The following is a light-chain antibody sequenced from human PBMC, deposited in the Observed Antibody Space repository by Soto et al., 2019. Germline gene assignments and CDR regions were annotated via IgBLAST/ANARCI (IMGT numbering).Light chain of an antibody. V-gene: IGKV3-11*01. CDR3: QQRSNWPRIT. CDR2: GAS. CDR1: QSVSSN. Sequence: EIVMTQSPATLSVSPGERYTLSCMASQSVSSNLAWYQQKPGQAPRLLIYGASTRATGIPARFSGSGSGTDFTLTISSLEPEDFAVYYCQQRSNWPRITVGQVTRLDIK. J-gene: IGKJ5*01.